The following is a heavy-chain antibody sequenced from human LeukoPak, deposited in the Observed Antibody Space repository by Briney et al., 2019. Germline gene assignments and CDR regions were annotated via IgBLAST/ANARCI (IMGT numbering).Heavy chain of an antibody. D-gene: IGHD3-22*01. CDR2: ISGSGGST. CDR1: GFTFSSYA. CDR3: ARVRDYYDSSGLEGGYFDY. J-gene: IGHJ4*02. V-gene: IGHV3-23*01. Sequence: PGGSLRLSCAASGFTFSSYAMSWVRQAPGKGLEWVSAISGSGGSTYYADSVKGRFTISRDNSKNTLYLQMNSLRAEDTAVYYCARVRDYYDSSGLEGGYFDYWGQGTLVTVSS.